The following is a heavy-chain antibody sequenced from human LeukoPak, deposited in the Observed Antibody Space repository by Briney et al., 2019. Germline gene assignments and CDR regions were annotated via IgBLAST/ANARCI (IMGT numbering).Heavy chain of an antibody. V-gene: IGHV3-30*04. J-gene: IGHJ4*02. D-gene: IGHD1-26*01. CDR3: ARERRIVGATWGGTFDY. CDR1: GFTFSSYA. Sequence: PGGSLRLSCAASGFTFSSYAMHWVRQAPGKGLEWVAVIPYDGSNKYYADSVKGRFTISRDNSKNTLYLQMNSLRAEDTAVYYCARERRIVGATWGGTFDYWGQGTLVTVSS. CDR2: IPYDGSNK.